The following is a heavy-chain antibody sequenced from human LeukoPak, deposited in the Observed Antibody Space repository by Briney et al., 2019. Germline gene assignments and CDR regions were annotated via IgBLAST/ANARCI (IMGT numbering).Heavy chain of an antibody. Sequence: PSETLSLTCTVSGGSISSSSYYWGWIRQPPGKGLEWIESIYYSGSTYYNPSLKSRVTISVDTSKNQFSLKLSSVTAADTAVYYCAREARYSGYDWDWGQGTLVTVSS. V-gene: IGHV4-39*07. CDR2: IYYSGST. J-gene: IGHJ4*02. CDR3: AREARYSGYDWD. D-gene: IGHD5-12*01. CDR1: GGSISSSSYY.